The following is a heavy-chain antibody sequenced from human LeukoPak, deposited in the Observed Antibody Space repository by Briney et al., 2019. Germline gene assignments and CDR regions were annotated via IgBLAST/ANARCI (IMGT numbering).Heavy chain of an antibody. V-gene: IGHV4-4*07. J-gene: IGHJ3*02. Sequence: SETLSLTCSVSGDSISSYYWTWIRQPAGKGLEWIGRFYPSGSTNYNPSLKSRVTMSADTSKNQFPLKLRSVTVADTAVYYCAKGTDYYDSSGYSHGPFDIWGQGTMVTVSS. CDR1: GDSISSYY. CDR3: AKGTDYYDSSGYSHGPFDI. D-gene: IGHD3-22*01. CDR2: FYPSGST.